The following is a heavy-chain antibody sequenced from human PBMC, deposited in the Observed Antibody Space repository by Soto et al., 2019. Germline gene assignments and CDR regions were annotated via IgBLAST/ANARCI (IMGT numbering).Heavy chain of an antibody. Sequence: QVQLVQSGAEEKKPGASVKVSCKASGYTFTSYAMHWVRQAPGQRLEWMGWINAGNGNTKYSQKFQGRVTITRDTTASTAYMELSCLRSEDTAVYYCARCIVVVTALDYWGQGTLVTVSS. J-gene: IGHJ4*02. V-gene: IGHV1-3*05. CDR2: INAGNGNT. CDR3: ARCIVVVTALDY. D-gene: IGHD2-21*02. CDR1: GYTFTSYA.